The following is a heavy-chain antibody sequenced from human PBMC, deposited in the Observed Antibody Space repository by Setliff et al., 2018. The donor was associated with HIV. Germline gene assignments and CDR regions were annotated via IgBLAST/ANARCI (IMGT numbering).Heavy chain of an antibody. CDR2: ISGSGVNS. D-gene: IGHD3-9*01. J-gene: IGHJ4*02. CDR1: GFTFSNYV. V-gene: IGHV3-23*01. Sequence: PGGSLRLSCAASGFTFSNYVINWVRQAPGKGLEWISGISGSGVNSYYADSVKGRFTISRDNSKNTVYLQMNSLRAEDTAVYYCAKTSNTGYLFCSDYWGQGTLV. CDR3: AKTSNTGYLFCSDY.